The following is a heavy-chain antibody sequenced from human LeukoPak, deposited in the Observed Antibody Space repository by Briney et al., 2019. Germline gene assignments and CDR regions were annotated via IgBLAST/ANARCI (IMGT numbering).Heavy chain of an antibody. CDR2: IYYSGST. V-gene: IGHV4-39*01. J-gene: IGHJ6*03. Sequence: SETLSLTCTVSGGSISSSSYYWGWIRQPPRKGLECIGSIYYSGSTYYNPSLKSRVTISVDTSKNQFSLKLSSVTAADTAVYYCARHVRMAKYQLLLSDYYYYMDVWGKGTTVTVSS. CDR1: GGSISSSSYY. CDR3: ARHVRMAKYQLLLSDYYYYMDV. D-gene: IGHD2-2*01.